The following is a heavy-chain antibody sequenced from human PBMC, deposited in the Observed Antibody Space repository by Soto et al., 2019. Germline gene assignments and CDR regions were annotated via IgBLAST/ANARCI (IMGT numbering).Heavy chain of an antibody. CDR2: ISYDGGST. J-gene: IGHJ4*02. Sequence: PGGSLRLSCAASGFNFFSYAMHWVRQAPGKGLEWLAVISYDGGSTHYADSVKGRSSISRDNSNNTLFLQMNALKNEDRAVYYCARDATIYCRSLPDNWGQGTLVTVSS. CDR3: ARDATIYCRSLPDN. CDR1: GFNFFSYA. V-gene: IGHV3-30*03. D-gene: IGHD2-15*01.